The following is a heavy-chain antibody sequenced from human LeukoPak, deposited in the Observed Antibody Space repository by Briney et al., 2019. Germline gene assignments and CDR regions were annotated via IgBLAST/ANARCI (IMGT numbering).Heavy chain of an antibody. J-gene: IGHJ5*02. CDR2: INSEGSST. CDR1: GFTFSSYW. D-gene: IGHD2-15*01. Sequence: PGGSLRLSCVASGFTFSSYWMHWVSQVPGKGLVWVSRINSEGSSTSYADSVKGRFTISRDNAKNTLYLQMSSLRVEDMAVYYCARGVAALGWFDPWGQGTLVTVSS. CDR3: ARGVAALGWFDP. V-gene: IGHV3-74*01.